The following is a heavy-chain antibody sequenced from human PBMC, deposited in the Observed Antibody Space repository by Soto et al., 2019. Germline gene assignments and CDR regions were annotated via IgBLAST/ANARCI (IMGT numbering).Heavy chain of an antibody. V-gene: IGHV1-69*01. CDR3: ARGVDCSGGSCYSSFAFDY. CDR1: GGTLSSYA. J-gene: IGHJ4*02. CDR2: IIPIFGTA. Sequence: QVQLVQSGAEVKKPGSSVKVSCKASGGTLSSYAISWVRQAPGQGLEWMGGIIPIFGTANYAQKFQGRVTITADESTSTAYMELSSLRSEDTAVYYCARGVDCSGGSCYSSFAFDYWGQGTLVTVSS. D-gene: IGHD2-15*01.